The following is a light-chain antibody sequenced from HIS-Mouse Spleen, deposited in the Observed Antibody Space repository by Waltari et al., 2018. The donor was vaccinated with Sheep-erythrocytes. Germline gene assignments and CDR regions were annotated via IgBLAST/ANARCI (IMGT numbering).Light chain of an antibody. CDR1: SSDVGGYNY. Sequence: QSALTQPRSVSGSPGQSVTISCTGTSSDVGGYNYVSWYQQHPGQAPQLMIYDVSKRPSGGPERVSGSKSGNTASLTISWLQAEDEADYYCCSYAGSYNHVFATGTKVTVL. CDR2: DVS. V-gene: IGLV2-11*01. J-gene: IGLJ1*01. CDR3: CSYAGSYNHV.